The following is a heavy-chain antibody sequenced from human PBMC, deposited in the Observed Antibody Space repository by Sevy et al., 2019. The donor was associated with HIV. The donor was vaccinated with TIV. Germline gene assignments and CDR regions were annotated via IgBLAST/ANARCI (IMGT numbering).Heavy chain of an antibody. V-gene: IGHV1-18*04. CDR2: ISAYNGNT. CDR3: AREGYGGNSGTTYYYHGMDV. J-gene: IGHJ6*02. D-gene: IGHD4-17*01. CDR1: GYTFTSYG. Sequence: ASVKVSCKTSGYTFTSYGISWVRQAPGQGLEWMGWISAYNGNTNYAQKFQGRVTMTTDTSTSTAYMELRSLRSDDTAVYYCAREGYGGNSGTTYYYHGMDVWGQGTTVTVSS.